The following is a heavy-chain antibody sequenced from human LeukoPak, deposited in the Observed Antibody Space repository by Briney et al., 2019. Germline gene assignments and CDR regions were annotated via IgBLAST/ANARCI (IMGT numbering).Heavy chain of an antibody. Sequence: KTSETLSLTCTVSGGSISSYYWSWIRQPPGKGLEWIGYIYYSGSTNYNPSLKSRVTISVDTSKNQFSLKLSSVTAADTAVYYCARRDYGDYESNDAFDIWGQGTMVTVSS. V-gene: IGHV4-59*08. D-gene: IGHD4-17*01. CDR1: GGSISSYY. CDR3: ARRDYGDYESNDAFDI. CDR2: IYYSGST. J-gene: IGHJ3*02.